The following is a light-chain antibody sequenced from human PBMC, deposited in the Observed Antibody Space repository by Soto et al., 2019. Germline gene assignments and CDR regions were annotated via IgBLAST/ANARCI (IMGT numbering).Light chain of an antibody. CDR3: QQYNYRPPWT. V-gene: IGKV3-15*01. Sequence: EIVMTQSPATLSVSPGERATLSCRASQSVGSNLACYQQKPGQAPRLLMYGASTRATGVPARFSGSGSGAEFTLTIISLQYEAFAVYYCQQYNYRPPWTFGQGTKVEI. J-gene: IGKJ1*01. CDR1: QSVGSN. CDR2: GAS.